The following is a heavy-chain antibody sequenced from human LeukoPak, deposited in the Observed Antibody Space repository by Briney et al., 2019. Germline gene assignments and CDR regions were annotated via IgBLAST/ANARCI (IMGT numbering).Heavy chain of an antibody. CDR2: IYHSGST. Sequence: SETLSLTCAVSGGSISSGGYSWSWIRQPPGKGLEWIGYIYHSGSTYYNPSLKSRVTISVDTSKRQFSLKVNSVTAADTAVYYCARRYRGFFDYWGQGILVTVSS. CDR1: GGSISSGGYS. V-gene: IGHV4-30-2*02. CDR3: ARRYRGFFDY. D-gene: IGHD3-16*01. J-gene: IGHJ4*02.